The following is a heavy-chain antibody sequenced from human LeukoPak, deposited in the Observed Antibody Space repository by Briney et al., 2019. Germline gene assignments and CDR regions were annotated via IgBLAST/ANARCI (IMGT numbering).Heavy chain of an antibody. J-gene: IGHJ4*02. V-gene: IGHV1-18*01. CDR2: ISANNGNA. Sequence: ASVKVSCKASGDTFSSCGISWVRQAPGQGLEWMGWISANNGNANYAQKFQGRVTMTTDASTSTAYKELRSMRSEDTAVYYCAAQIVVVPAAMPVYWRQGTLVSVSS. D-gene: IGHD2-2*01. CDR3: AAQIVVVPAAMPVY. CDR1: GDTFSSCG.